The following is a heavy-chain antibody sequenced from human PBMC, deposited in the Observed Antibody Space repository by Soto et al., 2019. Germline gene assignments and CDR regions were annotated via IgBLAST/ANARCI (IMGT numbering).Heavy chain of an antibody. J-gene: IGHJ4*02. V-gene: IGHV1-46*01. Sequence: ASVKVSCKASGYTFTSYYMHWVRRAPGQGLEWMGIINPSGGSTSYAQKFQGRVTMTRDTPTSTVYMELSSLRSEDTAVYYCARGQKWLRSVHYFDYWGQGTLVTVSS. D-gene: IGHD5-12*01. CDR3: ARGQKWLRSVHYFDY. CDR2: INPSGGST. CDR1: GYTFTSYY.